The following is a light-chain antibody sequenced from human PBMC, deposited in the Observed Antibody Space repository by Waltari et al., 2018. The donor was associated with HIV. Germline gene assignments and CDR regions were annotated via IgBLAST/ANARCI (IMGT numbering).Light chain of an antibody. CDR2: SAS. CDR1: QTISRP. Sequence: DIQMTQSPSSLAASVGDRVTITCRASQTISRPLNWYQQKPGKAPNLLIYSASTLHSGVPSRFSGSGSGTEFTLTIRSLRPEDFATYYCQQSDRTPGSFGPGTKLEVK. CDR3: QQSDRTPGS. V-gene: IGKV1-39*01. J-gene: IGKJ3*01.